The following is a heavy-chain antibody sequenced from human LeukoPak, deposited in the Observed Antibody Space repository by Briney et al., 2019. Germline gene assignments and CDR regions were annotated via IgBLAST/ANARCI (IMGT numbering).Heavy chain of an antibody. V-gene: IGHV4-34*01. CDR2: STHSGSI. CDR1: GGSFSGHY. Sequence: SETLSLTCAVYGGSFSGHYWTWIRQPPGKGLEWIGESTHSGSINYNPSLKSRVTISIDTSKSQFSLKLTSVTAAHTAVYHCARGRTGAAALDFWGPGTLVTVSS. CDR3: ARGRTGAAALDF. J-gene: IGHJ4*02. D-gene: IGHD2-2*01.